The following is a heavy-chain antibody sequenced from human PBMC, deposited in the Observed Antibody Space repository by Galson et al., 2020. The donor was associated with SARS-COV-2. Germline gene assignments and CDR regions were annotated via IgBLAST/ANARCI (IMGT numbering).Heavy chain of an antibody. CDR3: ARDNTHSSGLDY. CDR2: IYFTGST. V-gene: IGHV4-59*01. D-gene: IGHD3-22*01. CDR1: GASITTYS. J-gene: IGHJ4*02. Sequence: ETSETLSLTCTVSGASITTYSWSWIRKPPGKGLEWIAYIYFTGSTNYNPSLESRVTISADKSKNQVSLKLRSVTAADTAIYYCARDNTHSSGLDYWGQGTLVTVSS.